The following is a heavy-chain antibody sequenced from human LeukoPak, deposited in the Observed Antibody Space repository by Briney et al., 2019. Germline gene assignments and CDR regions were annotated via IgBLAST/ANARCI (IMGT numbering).Heavy chain of an antibody. D-gene: IGHD2-15*01. CDR2: IYTSGST. CDR1: GGSISSYY. Sequence: SETLSLTCTVSGGSISSYYWSWIRQPAGKGLEWIGRIYTSGSTNYNPSLKCRVTMSVDTSKNQFSLKLSSVTAEDTAVYYCARDRLLNWFDPWGQGTLVTVSS. V-gene: IGHV4-4*07. CDR3: ARDRLLNWFDP. J-gene: IGHJ5*02.